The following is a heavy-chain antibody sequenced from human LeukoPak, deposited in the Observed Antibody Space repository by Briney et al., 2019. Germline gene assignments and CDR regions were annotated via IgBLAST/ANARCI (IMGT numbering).Heavy chain of an antibody. CDR1: GGSFSGYY. V-gene: IGHV4-34*01. CDR2: INHSGST. J-gene: IGHJ4*02. CDR3: ARGSAARLPFDY. D-gene: IGHD6-6*01. Sequence: SSETLSLTCAVYGGSFSGYYWSWIRQPPGKGLEWIGEINHSGSTNYNPSPKSRVTISVDTSKNQFSLKLSSVTAADTAVYYCARGSAARLPFDYWGQGTLVTVSS.